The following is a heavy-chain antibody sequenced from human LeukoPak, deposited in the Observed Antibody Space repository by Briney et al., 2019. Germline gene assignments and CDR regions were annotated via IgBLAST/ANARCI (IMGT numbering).Heavy chain of an antibody. CDR3: ARDTYYYNSDTSWSDVFDI. Sequence: SETLSLTCTVSGGSISSRPYYWGWIRQPPGKGLEWIASLYYGGSTNYNPSLKSRVAMSVDTSKNQFSLKLSSVTAADTAVYYCARDTYYYNSDTSWSDVFDIWGQGTMVTVSS. CDR2: LYYGGST. D-gene: IGHD3-22*01. CDR1: GGSISSRPYY. J-gene: IGHJ3*02. V-gene: IGHV4-39*07.